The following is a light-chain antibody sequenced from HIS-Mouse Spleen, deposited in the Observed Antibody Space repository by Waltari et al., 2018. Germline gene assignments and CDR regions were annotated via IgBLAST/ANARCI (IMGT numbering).Light chain of an antibody. CDR1: SSYVGSYNL. CDR2: EGS. J-gene: IGLJ2*01. CDR3: CSYAGSSTVV. Sequence: QYALTQPASVSGSPGQSITISCPGTSSYVGSYNLVSWYQQPPGKAPKLMIYEGSKRPSGVSNRFSGSKSGNTASLTISGLQAEDEADYYCCSYAGSSTVVFGGGTKLTVL. V-gene: IGLV2-23*01.